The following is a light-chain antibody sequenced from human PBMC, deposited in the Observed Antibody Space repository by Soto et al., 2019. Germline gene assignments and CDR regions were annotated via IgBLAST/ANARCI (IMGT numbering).Light chain of an antibody. J-gene: IGLJ3*02. CDR3: QSYDSSLSGSV. V-gene: IGLV1-40*01. CDR1: SSNIGAGYD. CDR2: GNS. Sequence: QSVLTQPPSVSGAPGQRVTISCTGSSSNIGAGYDVHWYQPLPGTAPKLLIYGNSNRPSGVPDRFSGPKSGTAASLAITGLRAEDEADYYCQSYDSSLSGSVFGGGTQLTVL.